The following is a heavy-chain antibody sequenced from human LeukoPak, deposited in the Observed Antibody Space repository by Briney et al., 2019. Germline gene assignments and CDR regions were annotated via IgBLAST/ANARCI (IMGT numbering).Heavy chain of an antibody. CDR2: IIPIFGTA. Sequence: GASVKVSCKASGYTFTSYDINWVRQATGQGLEWMGGIIPIFGTANYAQKFQGRVTITADESTSTAYMELSSLRSEDTAVYYCARDRYGAVPFNWFDPWGQGTLVTVSS. D-gene: IGHD4-17*01. V-gene: IGHV1-69*13. CDR1: GYTFTSYD. J-gene: IGHJ5*02. CDR3: ARDRYGAVPFNWFDP.